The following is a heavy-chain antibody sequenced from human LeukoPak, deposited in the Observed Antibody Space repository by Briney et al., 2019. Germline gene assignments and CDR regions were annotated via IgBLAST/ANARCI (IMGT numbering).Heavy chain of an antibody. J-gene: IGHJ4*02. V-gene: IGHV1-2*06. CDR3: ARASPYKSGDY. D-gene: IGHD1-1*01. CDR1: GYTFTVYY. CDR2: INPNSGGT. Sequence: GASVKVSCKASGYTFTVYYMHWVRQAPGQGLEWMGRINPNSGGTNYAQKFQGRVTITRDTSISTAYMEMSRLRSDDTAVYYCARASPYKSGDYWGQRTLVTASS.